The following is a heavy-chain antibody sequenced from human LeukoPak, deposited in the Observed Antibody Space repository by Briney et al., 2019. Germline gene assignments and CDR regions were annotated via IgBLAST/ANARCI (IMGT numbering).Heavy chain of an antibody. J-gene: IGHJ4*02. V-gene: IGHV4-34*01. CDR1: GGSFSGYY. Sequence: SETLSLTCAVYGGSFSGYYWSWIRQSPGKGLEWIGEVNHSGSTNYNPSLKSRVTISVDTSKNQFSPKLSSVTAADTSVYYCARDVTGSASDYWGQGTLVTVSS. CDR2: VNHSGST. CDR3: ARDVTGSASDY. D-gene: IGHD1-1*01.